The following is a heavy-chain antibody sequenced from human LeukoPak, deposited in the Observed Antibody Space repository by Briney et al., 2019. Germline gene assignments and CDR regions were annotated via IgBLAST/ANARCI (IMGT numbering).Heavy chain of an antibody. D-gene: IGHD3-22*01. J-gene: IGHJ4*02. Sequence: GGSLRLSCAASGFTFDQYAMHWVRQAPGKGLEWVSGLSWNSGNIVYADSVKGRFTVSRDNAKNSLYLQMNSLRVEDTALYFCAKTASYHDSSGYYYFDYWGQGTLVTVSS. CDR2: LSWNSGNI. CDR3: AKTASYHDSSGYYYFDY. V-gene: IGHV3-9*01. CDR1: GFTFDQYA.